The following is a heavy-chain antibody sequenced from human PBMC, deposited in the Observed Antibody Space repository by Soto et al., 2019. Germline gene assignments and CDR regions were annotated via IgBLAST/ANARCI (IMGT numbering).Heavy chain of an antibody. J-gene: IGHJ5*02. Sequence: QVQLVQSGAEVKKPGASVKVSCKASGYTFTRYAMHWVRQAPGQGLEWMGWINTGNGNTHYSQKFQGIVTFTRDASATTAYMELSSLTSEDTAVYYCARNVDNFDPWGQGALVTVYS. CDR3: ARNVDNFDP. D-gene: IGHD1-1*01. V-gene: IGHV1-3*04. CDR2: INTGNGNT. CDR1: GYTFTRYA.